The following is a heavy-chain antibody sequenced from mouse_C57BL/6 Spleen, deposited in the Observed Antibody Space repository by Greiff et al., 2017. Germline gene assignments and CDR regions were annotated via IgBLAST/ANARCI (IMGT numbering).Heavy chain of an antibody. V-gene: IGHV1-80*01. CDR2: IYPGDGDT. Sequence: VQLVESGAELVKPGASVKISCKASGYAFSSYWMNWVKQRPGKGLEWIGQIYPGDGDTNYNGKFKGKATLTADKSSSTAYMQLSSLTSEDSAVYFCARDGSSYAADYWGQGTTLTVSS. J-gene: IGHJ2*01. D-gene: IGHD1-1*01. CDR1: GYAFSSYW. CDR3: ARDGSSYAADY.